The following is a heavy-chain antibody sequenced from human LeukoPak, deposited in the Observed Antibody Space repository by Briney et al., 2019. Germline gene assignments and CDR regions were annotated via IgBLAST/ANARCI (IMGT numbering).Heavy chain of an antibody. V-gene: IGHV4-39*01. Sequence: PSETLSLTCTVSGASIISGNYFWGWVRQPPGKRLEWIGSWHHSGITDYNPSLKSRVTIVADTSKNQFSLKLASVAAADSAVYFWARQYEFWGQGTLVTVSS. CDR3: ARQYEF. CDR1: GASIISGNYF. D-gene: IGHD3-10*01. CDR2: WHHSGIT. J-gene: IGHJ4*02.